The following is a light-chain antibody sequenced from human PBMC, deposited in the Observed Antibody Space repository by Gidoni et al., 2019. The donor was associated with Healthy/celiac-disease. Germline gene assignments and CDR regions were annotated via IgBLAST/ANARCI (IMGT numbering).Light chain of an antibody. CDR3: QAYDSSLSGSGV. J-gene: IGLJ2*01. CDR2: GNR. CDR1: SSNIGAGYD. Sequence: QSVLTHPPSVPAAPGHRVTLSCTGSSSNIGAGYDVHWYQQRPGTAPKLPIYGNRNRPSGVPDRFSGSKSGTSAFLAITGLQAEDEADYYCQAYDSSLSGSGVFGGGTKLTVL. V-gene: IGLV1-40*01.